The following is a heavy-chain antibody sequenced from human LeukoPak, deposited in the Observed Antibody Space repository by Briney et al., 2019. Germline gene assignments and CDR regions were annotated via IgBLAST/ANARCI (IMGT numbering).Heavy chain of an antibody. Sequence: GGSLRLSCAASGFAFSRYWISWVRQAPGKGLEWLANIGQDGRLINYADSVKGRFTISRDNAKNLLYLQMDSLRGEDTAAYFCARDVGYSYGPKYDAFDLWGQGTMVTVSA. V-gene: IGHV3-7*01. D-gene: IGHD6-13*01. CDR1: GFAFSRYW. CDR2: IGQDGRLI. J-gene: IGHJ3*01. CDR3: ARDVGYSYGPKYDAFDL.